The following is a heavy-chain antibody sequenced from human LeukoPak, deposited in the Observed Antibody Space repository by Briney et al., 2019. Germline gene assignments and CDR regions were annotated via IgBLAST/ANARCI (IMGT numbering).Heavy chain of an antibody. V-gene: IGHV4-59*08. CDR2: IYYSGST. Sequence: SETLSLTCTVSGGSISSYYWSWIRQPPGKGLDWIGCIYYSGSTNYNPSLKSRVTISVDTSKNQFSLKLSSVTAADTAVYYCARRPDWNAARWAFDIWGQGTMVTVSS. CDR3: ARRPDWNAARWAFDI. CDR1: GGSISSYY. D-gene: IGHD1-1*01. J-gene: IGHJ3*02.